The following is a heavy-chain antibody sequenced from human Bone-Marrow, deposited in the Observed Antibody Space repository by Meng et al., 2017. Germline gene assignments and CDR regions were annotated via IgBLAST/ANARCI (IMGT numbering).Heavy chain of an antibody. J-gene: IGHJ6*01. CDR1: GYSFTSYW. CDR3: ARLEAHSSSWQYYYYYGMDV. V-gene: IGHV5-51*01. CDR2: IYPGDSDT. Sequence: GESLKISCKGSGYSFTSYWIGWVRQMPGKGLEWMGIIYPGDSDTRYSPSFQGQVTISADKSISTAYLQWSSLKASDTAMYYCARLEAHSSSWQYYYYYGMDVWGQGTTVTGSS. D-gene: IGHD6-13*01.